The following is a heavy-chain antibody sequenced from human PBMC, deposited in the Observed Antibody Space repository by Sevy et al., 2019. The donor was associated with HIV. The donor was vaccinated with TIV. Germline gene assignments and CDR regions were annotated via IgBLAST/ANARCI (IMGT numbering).Heavy chain of an antibody. Sequence: ASVKVSCKASGGTFSSYAISWVRQAPGQGLEWMGRIIPIFGTANYAQKFQGRVTITADESTSTAYMELSSLRSEDTAVYYCARGSYYYDSSGYGKSTAYDAFDIWGQGTMVTVSS. CDR2: IIPIFGTA. D-gene: IGHD3-22*01. CDR3: ARGSYYYDSSGYGKSTAYDAFDI. J-gene: IGHJ3*02. CDR1: GGTFSSYA. V-gene: IGHV1-69*13.